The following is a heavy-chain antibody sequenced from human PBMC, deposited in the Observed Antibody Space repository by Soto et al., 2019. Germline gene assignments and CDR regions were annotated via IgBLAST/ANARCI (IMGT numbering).Heavy chain of an antibody. CDR1: GFTFSSYE. CDR2: ISSSGSTI. Sequence: GGSLRLSCAASGFTFSSYEMNWVRQAPGKGLEWVSYISSSGSTIYYADSVKGRFTISRDNAKNSLYLQMNSLRAEDTAVYYCARDMIIGGGFDYWGQGTLVTVSS. V-gene: IGHV3-48*03. CDR3: ARDMIIGGGFDY. D-gene: IGHD3-22*01. J-gene: IGHJ4*02.